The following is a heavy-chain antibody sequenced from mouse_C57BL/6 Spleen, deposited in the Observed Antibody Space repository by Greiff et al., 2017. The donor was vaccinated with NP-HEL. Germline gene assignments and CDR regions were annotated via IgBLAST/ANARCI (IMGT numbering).Heavy chain of an antibody. CDR2: ISYDGSN. CDR1: GYSITSGYY. J-gene: IGHJ2*01. Sequence: EVKLQESGPGLVKPSQSLSLTCSVTGYSITSGYYWNWIRQFPGNKLEWMGYISYDGSNNYNPSLKNRISSTRDTSKNQFFLKLNSVTTEDTATYYCAREGRDYFDYWGQGTTLTVSS. V-gene: IGHV3-6*01. CDR3: AREGRDYFDY.